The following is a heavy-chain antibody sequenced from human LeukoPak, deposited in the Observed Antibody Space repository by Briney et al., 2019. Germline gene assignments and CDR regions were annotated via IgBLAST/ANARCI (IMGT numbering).Heavy chain of an antibody. CDR3: AHRRYDILTGYSAFDY. D-gene: IGHD3-9*01. V-gene: IGHV2-5*02. CDR2: IYWDDDK. CDR1: GFSLSTGGVG. J-gene: IGHJ4*02. Sequence: ESCPTLVNPTQTLTLTCTFSGFSLSTGGVGVDWIRQPPGKALEWPALIYWDDDKRYSPSLKSRPTITKDTSKNQVVLTMTNMDPVDTATYYCAHRRYDILTGYSAFDYWGQGTLVTVSS.